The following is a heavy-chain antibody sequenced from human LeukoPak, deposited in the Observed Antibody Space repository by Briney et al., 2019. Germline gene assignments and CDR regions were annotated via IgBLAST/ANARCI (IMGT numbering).Heavy chain of an antibody. V-gene: IGHV3-48*02. D-gene: IGHD2/OR15-2a*01. CDR3: AGGYYRADY. CDR2: ISSSSSTI. J-gene: IGHJ4*02. CDR1: GFTFSSYS. Sequence: GGSLRLSCAASGFTFSSYSMNWVRQAPGKGLEWVSYISSSSSTIYYADSVKGRFTISRDNAKNSLYLQVNSLRDEDTAVYYCAGGYYRADYWGQGTLVTVSS.